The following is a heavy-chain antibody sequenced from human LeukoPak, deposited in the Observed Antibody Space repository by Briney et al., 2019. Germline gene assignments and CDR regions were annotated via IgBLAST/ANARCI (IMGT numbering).Heavy chain of an antibody. D-gene: IGHD2-2*01. Sequence: GEALRLSCAASAFTFHDYGMSWVRQAPGKGLEWVSGINWSSGSTAYGDSVKGRFTISRDNGKNSLYLQMNSLRVEDTALYYCARAKDCGSTTCPFDIWGQGTMVTVSS. CDR2: INWSSGST. CDR1: AFTFHDYG. J-gene: IGHJ3*02. CDR3: ARAKDCGSTTCPFDI. V-gene: IGHV3-20*04.